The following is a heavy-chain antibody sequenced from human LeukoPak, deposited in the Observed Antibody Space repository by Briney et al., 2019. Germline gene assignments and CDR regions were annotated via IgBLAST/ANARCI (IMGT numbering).Heavy chain of an antibody. CDR3: ARDFRRHDSSGYYV. CDR1: GFTFSSYS. J-gene: IGHJ4*02. D-gene: IGHD3-22*01. Sequence: GGSLRHSCAASGFTFSSYSMNWVRQAPGKGLEWVSSISSSSSYIYYADSVKGRFTISRDNAKNSLYLQMNSLRAEDTAVYYCARDFRRHDSSGYYVWGQGTLVTVSS. CDR2: ISSSSSYI. V-gene: IGHV3-21*01.